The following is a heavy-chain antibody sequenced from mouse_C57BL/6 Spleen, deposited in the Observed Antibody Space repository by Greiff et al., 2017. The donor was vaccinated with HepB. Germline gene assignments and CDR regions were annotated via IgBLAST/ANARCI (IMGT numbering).Heavy chain of an antibody. D-gene: IGHD2-13*01. CDR1: GYAFSSSW. CDR2: IYPGDGDT. CDR3: AGSGDHYTGFAY. V-gene: IGHV1-82*01. Sequence: VQLQQSGPELVKPGASVKISCKASGYAFSSSWMNWVKQRPGKGLEWIGRIYPGDGDTNYNGKFKGKATLTADKSSSTAYMQLSSLTSEDSAVYFCAGSGDHYTGFAYWGQGTLVTVSA. J-gene: IGHJ3*01.